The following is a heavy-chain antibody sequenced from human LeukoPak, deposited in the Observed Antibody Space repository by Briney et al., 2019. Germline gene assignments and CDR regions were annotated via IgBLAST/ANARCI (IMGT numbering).Heavy chain of an antibody. CDR3: ARPITGTTDYGY. V-gene: IGHV1-69*13. CDR2: IIPIFGTA. D-gene: IGHD1-20*01. Sequence: GASVKVSCKASGGTFSSYATSWVRQAPGQGLEWMGGIIPIFGTANYAQKFQGRVTITADESTSTAYMELSSLRSEDTAVYYCARPITGTTDYGYWGQGTLVTVSS. CDR1: GGTFSSYA. J-gene: IGHJ4*02.